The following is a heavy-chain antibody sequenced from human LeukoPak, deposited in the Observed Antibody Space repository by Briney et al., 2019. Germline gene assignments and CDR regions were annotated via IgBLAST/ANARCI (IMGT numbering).Heavy chain of an antibody. CDR2: IIPIFGTA. CDR3: ARVRVEYSSSFGWFDP. J-gene: IGHJ5*02. D-gene: IGHD6-6*01. CDR1: GGTFSSYA. Sequence: SVKVSCKASGGTFSSYAISWVRQAPGQGLEWMGGIIPIFGTANYAQKFQGRVTITADESTSTAYMELSSLRSEDTAVYYCARVRVEYSSSFGWFDPWGQGTLVTVSS. V-gene: IGHV1-69*13.